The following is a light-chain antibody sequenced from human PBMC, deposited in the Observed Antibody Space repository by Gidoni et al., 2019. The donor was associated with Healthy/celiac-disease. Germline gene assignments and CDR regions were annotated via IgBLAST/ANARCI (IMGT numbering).Light chain of an antibody. J-gene: IGLJ2*01. Sequence: SYELTQPPSVSVSPGQTARITCSGDSLPKKYASWYQQKSGQAPVLVIYEDSKRPSGIPERFSGSSSGTMATLTISGAQVEDEADYYCYSTDSPVFGGGTKLTVL. V-gene: IGLV3-10*01. CDR3: YSTDSPV. CDR1: SLPKKY. CDR2: EDS.